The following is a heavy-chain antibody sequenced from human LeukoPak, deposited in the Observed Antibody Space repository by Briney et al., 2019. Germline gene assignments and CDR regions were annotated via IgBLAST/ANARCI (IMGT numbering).Heavy chain of an antibody. CDR2: VKSVTEGGAI. J-gene: IGHJ3*02. V-gene: IGHV3-15*07. CDR3: TKDTGACEI. Sequence: GGSLRLSCAASGFTFSHAWMNWVRQAPGKGLEWVGRVKSVTEGGAIDFAAPVKGRFTISRDDSKNTMYLQMDSLKTEDTAMYYCTKDTGACEIWGQGTMVIVSS. CDR1: GFTFSHAW. D-gene: IGHD1-14*01.